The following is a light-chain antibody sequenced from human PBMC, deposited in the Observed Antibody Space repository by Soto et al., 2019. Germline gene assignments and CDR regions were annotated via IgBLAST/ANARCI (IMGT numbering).Light chain of an antibody. Sequence: DIQMTQSPSSLSASVAERVTSTCHSSQSISSYLNWYQQKPGKAPKLLIYAASTLQSGVPSRFSGSGSGTDFTLTISSLQPEDVATYYCQKYNSAPLTFGGGTKVDIK. CDR2: AAS. CDR1: QSISSY. V-gene: IGKV1-39*01. CDR3: QKYNSAPLT. J-gene: IGKJ4*01.